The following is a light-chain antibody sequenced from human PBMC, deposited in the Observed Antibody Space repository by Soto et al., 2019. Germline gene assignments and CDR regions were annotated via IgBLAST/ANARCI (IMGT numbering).Light chain of an antibody. CDR2: KAS. Sequence: DIQMTQSPSTLSASVGDRVTITGRASQSISSWLAWYQQKPGKAPKFLINKASSLQSGVPARFSGSGSGTEFTLTINSLQPDDLATYYCQQYDSYPLTFGGGTKVEIK. CDR3: QQYDSYPLT. J-gene: IGKJ4*01. CDR1: QSISSW. V-gene: IGKV1-5*03.